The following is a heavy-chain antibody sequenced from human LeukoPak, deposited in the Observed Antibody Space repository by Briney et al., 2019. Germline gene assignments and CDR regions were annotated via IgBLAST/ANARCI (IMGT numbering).Heavy chain of an antibody. V-gene: IGHV4-59*01. CDR1: GGSISSYY. J-gene: IGHJ3*02. CDR3: ARDWVPTNLAVAHAFDI. Sequence: SETLSLTCTVSGGSISSYYWSWIRQPPGKGLEWIRYIYYGGSSNYNPSLKSRLTISVDMSNNHFSLKLSSVTAADTAVYYCARDWVPTNLAVAHAFDIWGQGTTVTVSS. D-gene: IGHD6-19*01. CDR2: IYYGGSS.